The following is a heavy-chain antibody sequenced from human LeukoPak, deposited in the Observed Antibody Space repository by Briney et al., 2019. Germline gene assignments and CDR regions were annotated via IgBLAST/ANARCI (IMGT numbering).Heavy chain of an antibody. CDR2: MYYSGST. CDR1: GGSFSGYY. CDR3: ARNYGRQGWFDP. D-gene: IGHD4-17*01. V-gene: IGHV4-59*01. J-gene: IGHJ5*02. Sequence: PSETLSLTCAVYGGSFSGYYWSWIRQPPGKGPEWIGYMYYSGSTNYNSSLKSRVTISGDTSKNQFSLKLSSVTAADTAVYYCARNYGRQGWFDPWGQGTLVTVSS.